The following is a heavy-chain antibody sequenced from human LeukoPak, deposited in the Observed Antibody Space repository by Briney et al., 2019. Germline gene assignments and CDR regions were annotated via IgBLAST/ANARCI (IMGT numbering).Heavy chain of an antibody. J-gene: IGHJ4*02. CDR1: GYTFTGYH. D-gene: IGHD6-6*01. V-gene: IGHV1-2*02. CDR3: ARASLVISSVAARPRFLLY. CDR2: INPNSGGT. Sequence: ASVKVSCKASGYTFTGYHMHWVRQAPGQGLEWMGWINPNSGGTNYAQKFQGRVTMTRDTSISTAYMELSRLRSDDTAVYYCARASLVISSVAARPRFLLYWGQGTLVTVSS.